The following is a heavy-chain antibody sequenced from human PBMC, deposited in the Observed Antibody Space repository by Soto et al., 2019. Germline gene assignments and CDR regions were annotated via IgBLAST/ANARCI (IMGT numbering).Heavy chain of an antibody. CDR2: IYYSGST. D-gene: IGHD2-2*03. V-gene: IGHV4-59*01. CDR3: ARMDIVVVPAAITENYYYYGMDV. Sequence: SETLSLTCTVSGGSISSYYWSWIRQPPGKGLEWIGYIYYSGSTNYNPSLKSRVTISVDTSKNQFSLKLSSVTAADTAVYYCARMDIVVVPAAITENYYYYGMDVWAQGTTVTVSS. CDR1: GGSISSYY. J-gene: IGHJ6*02.